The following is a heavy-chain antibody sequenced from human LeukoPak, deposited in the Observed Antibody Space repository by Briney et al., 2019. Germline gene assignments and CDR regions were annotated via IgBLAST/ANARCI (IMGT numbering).Heavy chain of an antibody. D-gene: IGHD3-9*01. CDR3: AKDLLVRYFDWLPFDY. J-gene: IGHJ4*02. CDR1: GFTFDDYA. CDR2: ISWNSGRI. Sequence: QPGGSLRLSCAASGFTFDDYAMHWVRQGPGKGLEWVPGISWNSGRIGYADSVKGRITISRDNAKNSLYLQMNSLRAEDTAVYYCAKDLLVRYFDWLPFDYWGQGTLVTVSS. V-gene: IGHV3-9*01.